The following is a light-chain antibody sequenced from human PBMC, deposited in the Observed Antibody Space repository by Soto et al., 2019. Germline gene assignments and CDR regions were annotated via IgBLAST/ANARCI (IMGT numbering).Light chain of an antibody. V-gene: IGKV1-5*03. Sequence: DIQMTQSPSTLSAFVGDRVTITCRASQSVGSWVAWYQQKPGKGPKLLISKASVLKTGVPSRFSGSQSGTKFTFTSSSLQPDDSANYYCQQYDSHSSFGQGTKVEIK. J-gene: IGKJ2*01. CDR1: QSVGSW. CDR2: KAS. CDR3: QQYDSHSS.